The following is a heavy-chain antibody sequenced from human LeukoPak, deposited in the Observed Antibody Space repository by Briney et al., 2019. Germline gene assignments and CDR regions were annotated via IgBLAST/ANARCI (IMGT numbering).Heavy chain of an antibody. CDR1: GFTFSSYG. CDR3: ARDRSIVVVPAADDAFDI. J-gene: IGHJ3*02. Sequence: PGRSLRLSCAASGFTFSSYGMHWVRQAPGKGLEWVAVISYDGSNKYYADSVKGRFTISRDNSKNTLYLQMNSLRAEDTAVYYCARDRSIVVVPAADDAFDIWGQGTMVTVSS. V-gene: IGHV3-30*03. CDR2: ISYDGSNK. D-gene: IGHD2-2*01.